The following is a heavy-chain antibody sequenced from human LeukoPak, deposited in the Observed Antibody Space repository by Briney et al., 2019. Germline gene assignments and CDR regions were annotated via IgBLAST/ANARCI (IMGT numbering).Heavy chain of an antibody. CDR3: ARMRWLQLRSGDFDY. Sequence: ASVKVSCKASGYTFTSYGISWVRQAPGQGLEWMGWINTNTGNPTYAQGFTGRFVFSLDTSVSTAYLQISSLKAEDTAVYYCARMRWLQLRSGDFDYWGQGTLVTVSS. V-gene: IGHV7-4-1*02. CDR1: GYTFTSYG. D-gene: IGHD5-24*01. J-gene: IGHJ4*02. CDR2: INTNTGNP.